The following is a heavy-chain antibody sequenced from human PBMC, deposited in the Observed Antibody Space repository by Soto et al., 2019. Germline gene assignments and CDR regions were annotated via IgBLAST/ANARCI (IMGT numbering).Heavy chain of an antibody. J-gene: IGHJ6*03. Sequence: QVQLQESGPGLVKPSETLSLTCTVSGGSISSYYWSWIRQPPGKGLEWIGYIYYSGSTNYNPSLKSRVTISVDTSKNQFSLKLSSVTAADTAVYYCARQRSRIAVAGSDYYYYMDVWGKGTTVTVSS. V-gene: IGHV4-59*08. CDR2: IYYSGST. D-gene: IGHD6-19*01. CDR1: GGSISSYY. CDR3: ARQRSRIAVAGSDYYYYMDV.